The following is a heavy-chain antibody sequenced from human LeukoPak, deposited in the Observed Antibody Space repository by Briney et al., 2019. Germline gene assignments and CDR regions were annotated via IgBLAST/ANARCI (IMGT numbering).Heavy chain of an antibody. J-gene: IGHJ4*02. D-gene: IGHD3-22*01. CDR3: AKSPYYYDSSGYYPLFGY. V-gene: IGHV3-23*01. CDR1: GFTFSSYA. CDR2: ISGSGGST. Sequence: GGSLRLSCAASGFTFSSYAMSWVRQAPGKGLEWVSGISGSGGSTYYADSVKGRFTISRDNSKNTLYLQMNSLRAENTAVYYCAKSPYYYDSSGYYPLFGYWGQGTLVTVSS.